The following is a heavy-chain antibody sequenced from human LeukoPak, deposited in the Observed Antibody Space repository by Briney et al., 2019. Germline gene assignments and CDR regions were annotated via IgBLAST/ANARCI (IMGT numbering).Heavy chain of an antibody. CDR2: IYYSGST. CDR3: ARFGGYSYASPLDY. CDR1: GGSISSHY. Sequence: SETLSLTCTVSGGSISSHYWSWLRQPPGKGLEWIGYIYYSGSTNYNPSLKSRVTISVDTSKNQFSLKLSSVTAADTAVYYCARFGGYSYASPLDYWGQGTLVTVSS. J-gene: IGHJ4*02. V-gene: IGHV4-59*11. D-gene: IGHD5-18*01.